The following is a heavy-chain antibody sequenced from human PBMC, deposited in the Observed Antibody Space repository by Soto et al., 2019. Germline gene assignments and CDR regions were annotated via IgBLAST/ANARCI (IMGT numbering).Heavy chain of an antibody. CDR2: IDGSGTTK. CDR1: GFTFNDFE. Sequence: EVQLLESGGGLVQPGGSLRLSCGVSGFTFNDFEMNWVRQAPGKGLEWLAYIDGSGTTKKYADSVRGRFTISRDNPNNSLFLQMSSLSAADTAIYYCARGFARFNYWGQGTLVSVSS. J-gene: IGHJ4*02. V-gene: IGHV3-48*03. CDR3: ARGFARFNY.